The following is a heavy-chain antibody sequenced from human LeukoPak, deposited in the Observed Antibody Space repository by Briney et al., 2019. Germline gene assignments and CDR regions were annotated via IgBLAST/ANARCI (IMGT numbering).Heavy chain of an antibody. CDR2: INAGNGNT. V-gene: IGHV1-3*01. D-gene: IGHD2-15*01. CDR3: ARVGLGGRYYYGMDV. Sequence: ASVKVSCKASGYTFTSYAMHWVRQAPGQRLEWMGWINAGNGNTKYSQKFQGRVTITRDTSASTAYMELRSLRSDDTAVYYCARVGLGGRYYYGMDVWGQGTTVTVSS. CDR1: GYTFTSYA. J-gene: IGHJ6*02.